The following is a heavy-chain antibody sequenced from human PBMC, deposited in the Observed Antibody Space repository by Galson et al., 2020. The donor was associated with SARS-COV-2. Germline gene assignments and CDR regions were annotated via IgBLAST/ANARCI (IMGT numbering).Heavy chain of an antibody. V-gene: IGHV4-61*01. CDR3: ARVRYYGSGSYEDY. CDR1: GGSVSRGSYY. J-gene: IGHJ4*02. CDR2: IYYSGST. D-gene: IGHD3-10*01. Sequence: SEPLSLTCTVSGGSVSRGSYYWSWIRQPPGKGLEWIGYIYYSGSTNYNPSLKSRVTISVDTSKNQFSLKLSSVTAADTAVYYCARVRYYGSGSYEDYWGQGTLVTVSS.